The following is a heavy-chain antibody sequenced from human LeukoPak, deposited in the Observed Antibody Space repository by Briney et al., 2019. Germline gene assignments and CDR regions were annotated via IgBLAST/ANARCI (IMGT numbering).Heavy chain of an antibody. CDR2: IIPILGIA. V-gene: IGHV1-69*04. J-gene: IGHJ3*02. CDR1: GGTFSSYA. D-gene: IGHD1-26*01. Sequence: ASVKVSCKASGGTFSSYAISWVRQAPGQGLEWMGRIIPILGIANYAQKFQGRVTITADKSTSTAYMELSSLRSEDTAVYYCARSGSYPLDAFDIWGQGTMVTVPS. CDR3: ARSGSYPLDAFDI.